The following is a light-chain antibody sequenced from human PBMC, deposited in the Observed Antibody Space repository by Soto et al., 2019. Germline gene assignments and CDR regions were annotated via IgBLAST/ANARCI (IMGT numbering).Light chain of an antibody. V-gene: IGLV2-23*02. CDR2: EVS. Sequence: QSVLTQPASVSESPGQSITISCTGTSSDVGIYNLVSWYQQHPGKAPKLMIYEVSKRPSGVSHRFSGSKSGNTASLTISGLQAEDEADYYCCSYAGSNTWVFGGGTKLTVL. J-gene: IGLJ3*02. CDR3: CSYAGSNTWV. CDR1: SSDVGIYNL.